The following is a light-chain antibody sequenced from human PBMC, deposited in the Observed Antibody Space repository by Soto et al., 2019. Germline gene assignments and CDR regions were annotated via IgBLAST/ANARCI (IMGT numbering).Light chain of an antibody. J-gene: IGKJ1*01. CDR3: HQTYTTPRT. CDR1: QTVSTC. Sequence: DTQMTQSPSSLSASVVDRISITCRASQTVSTCLNWYQQKPGKAPTLLISATSTLQSGVPSRFSGSGSGTEFTLTITSLQPEDFATYYCHQTYTTPRTFGQGTKVDI. CDR2: ATS. V-gene: IGKV1-39*01.